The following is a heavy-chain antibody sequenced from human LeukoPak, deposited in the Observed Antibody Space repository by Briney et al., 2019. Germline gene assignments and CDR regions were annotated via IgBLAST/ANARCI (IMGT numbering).Heavy chain of an antibody. J-gene: IGHJ4*02. CDR2: ISAYNGNT. V-gene: IGHV1-18*01. Sequence: ASVKVSCKASGYTFTRYGISWVRQAPGQGREWMGWISAYNGNTNYAQKLQGRVTMTTDTSTSTAYMELRSLRSDDTAVYYCARDRSYYDFWSGYWAPGFDYWGQGTLVTVSS. D-gene: IGHD3-3*01. CDR3: ARDRSYYDFWSGYWAPGFDY. CDR1: GYTFTRYG.